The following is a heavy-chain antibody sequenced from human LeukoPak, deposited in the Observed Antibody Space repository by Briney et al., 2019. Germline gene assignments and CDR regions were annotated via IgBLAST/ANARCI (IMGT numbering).Heavy chain of an antibody. CDR3: ARDPRHMVTTKYNAFDI. Sequence: ASVKVSCKPSGYTFTDYGFSWVRQAPGQGLEWMGWISPYNGNTRYTQKFQDRVTMTTDTSAGTAYMELRSLRSDDTAVYYCARDPRHMVTTKYNAFDIWGQGTMVTVSS. CDR2: ISPYNGNT. J-gene: IGHJ3*02. D-gene: IGHD4-17*01. V-gene: IGHV1-18*01. CDR1: GYTFTDYG.